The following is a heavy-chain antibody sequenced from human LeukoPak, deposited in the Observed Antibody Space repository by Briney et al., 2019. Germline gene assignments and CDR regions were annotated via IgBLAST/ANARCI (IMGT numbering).Heavy chain of an antibody. V-gene: IGHV4-30-2*01. J-gene: IGHJ5*02. Sequence: PSETLSLTCTVSGGSISSGGYYWSWIRQPPGKGLEWIGYIYHSGSTYYNPSLKSRVTISVDRSKNRFSLKLSSVTAADTAVYYCARTIVVVPAALSGFDPWGQGTLVTVSS. CDR3: ARTIVVVPAALSGFDP. D-gene: IGHD2-2*01. CDR1: GGSISSGGYY. CDR2: IYHSGST.